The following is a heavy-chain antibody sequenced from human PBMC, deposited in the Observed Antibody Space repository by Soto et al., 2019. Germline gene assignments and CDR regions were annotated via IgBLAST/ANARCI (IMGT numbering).Heavy chain of an antibody. Sequence: EVQLVESGGGLVQPGGSLRLSCAASGFTVSSDYMTWVRQAPGKGLERVSVISRGGSAYYADSVKGRFTISRDNSKNTLYLQMNSLRAEDTAVYYCARDTFGGAYDFWHGGQGTLVTVSS. CDR1: GFTVSSDY. V-gene: IGHV3-66*01. D-gene: IGHD3-3*01. CDR2: ISRGGSA. J-gene: IGHJ4*02. CDR3: ARDTFGGAYDFWH.